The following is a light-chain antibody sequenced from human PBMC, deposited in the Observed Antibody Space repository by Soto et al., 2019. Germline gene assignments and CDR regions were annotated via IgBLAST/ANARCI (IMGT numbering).Light chain of an antibody. CDR3: CSYAATYTSV. Sequence: QSVLTQPRSVSGSPGQSVTISCTGTSSDVGTSNYVSWYQQHPGKAPKLMIYDVTKRPSGVPDRFSASKSGNTASLTISGLQADDGADYYCCSYAATYTSVFGTGTKVTVL. J-gene: IGLJ1*01. CDR2: DVT. CDR1: SSDVGTSNY. V-gene: IGLV2-11*01.